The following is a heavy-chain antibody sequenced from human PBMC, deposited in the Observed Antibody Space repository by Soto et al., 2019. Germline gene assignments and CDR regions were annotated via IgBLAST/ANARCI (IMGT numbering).Heavy chain of an antibody. D-gene: IGHD6-13*01. Sequence: GGSLRLSCAASGFTFSSYWIHWVRQAPGKGLVWVSRINSDGSSTSYADSVKGRFTISRDNAKNTLYLQMNSLRAEDTAVYYCAREGSWQLYYYYYYGMDVWGQGTTVTVSS. V-gene: IGHV3-74*01. CDR2: INSDGSST. CDR3: AREGSWQLYYYYYYGMDV. CDR1: GFTFSSYW. J-gene: IGHJ6*02.